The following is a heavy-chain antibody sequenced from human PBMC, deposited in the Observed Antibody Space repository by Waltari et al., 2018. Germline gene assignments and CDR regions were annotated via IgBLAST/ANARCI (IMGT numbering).Heavy chain of an antibody. V-gene: IGHV1-8*01. Sequence: QVHLVQSGAEVRKPGASVKVSCKTSGYSFSTFDINWVRLVAGQGLEWRGGMSPNSGNTGYAKKFQGRVTMTRDTSLGTAYMELSSLRSDDTAVYYCAREGAVNFGFTHWGQGTLVTVSS. CDR3: AREGAVNFGFTH. CDR2: MSPNSGNT. CDR1: GYSFSTFD. J-gene: IGHJ4*02. D-gene: IGHD3-10*01.